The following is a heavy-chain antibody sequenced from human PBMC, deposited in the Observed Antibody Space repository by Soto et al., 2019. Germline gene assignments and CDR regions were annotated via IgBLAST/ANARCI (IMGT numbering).Heavy chain of an antibody. CDR3: ARVVPGDAFDI. CDR2: MNSDGSST. J-gene: IGHJ3*02. V-gene: IGHV3-74*01. CDR1: GFTFSIYW. Sequence: GGSLRLTCAASGFTFSIYWMHWVRQAPGKGLVWVSRMNSDGSSTNYADSVKGRFTISRDNAKNTLFLQMNSLGAEDTAVYYCARVVPGDAFDIWGQGTMVTVSS. D-gene: IGHD1-26*01.